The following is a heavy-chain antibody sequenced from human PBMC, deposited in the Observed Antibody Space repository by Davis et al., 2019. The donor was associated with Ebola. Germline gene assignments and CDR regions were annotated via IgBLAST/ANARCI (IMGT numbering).Heavy chain of an antibody. D-gene: IGHD6-13*01. CDR3: ARDPGSSWYFMDV. J-gene: IGHJ6*04. CDR1: GFTFSSYW. CDR2: IKQDGSEK. V-gene: IGHV3-7*01. Sequence: GEFLKISCAASGFTFSSYWMSWVRQAPGKGLEWVANIKQDGSEKYYVDSVKGRFTISRDNAKNSLYLQMNSLRAEDTAVYYCARDPGSSWYFMDVWGKGTTVAVSS.